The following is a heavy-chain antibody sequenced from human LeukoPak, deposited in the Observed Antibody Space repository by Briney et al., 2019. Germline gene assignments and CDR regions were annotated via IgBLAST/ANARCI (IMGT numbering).Heavy chain of an antibody. J-gene: IGHJ4*02. CDR2: IRSKAYGGTT. V-gene: IGHV3-49*03. D-gene: IGHD3-22*01. Sequence: GGSLRLSCTASGFTFGDYAMSWFRQAPGKGLEWVGFIRSKAYGGTTEYAASVKGRFTISRDDSKSIAYLQMNSLKTEGTAVYYCTRHYYDSSGYYDYWGQGTLVTVSS. CDR1: GFTFGDYA. CDR3: TRHYYDSSGYYDY.